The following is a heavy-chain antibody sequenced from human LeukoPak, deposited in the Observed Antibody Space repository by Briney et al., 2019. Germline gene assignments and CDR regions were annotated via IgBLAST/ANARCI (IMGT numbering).Heavy chain of an antibody. CDR3: ARGMTTVLPRGYYYLDV. CDR2: INPNTGGT. J-gene: IGHJ6*03. D-gene: IGHD4-11*01. V-gene: IGHV1-2*02. CDR1: GYTFTGYY. Sequence: ASVKVSCKASGYTFTGYYMHWVRQAPGQGLEWMGWINPNTGGTKYAQKFQGRATMTRDTSITIAYMELSRLRSDDTAVYYCARGMTTVLPRGYYYLDVWGNGTTVSVSS.